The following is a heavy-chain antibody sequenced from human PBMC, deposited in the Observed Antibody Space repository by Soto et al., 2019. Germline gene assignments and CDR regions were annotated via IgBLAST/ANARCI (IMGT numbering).Heavy chain of an antibody. CDR3: AKGYSYFDY. CDR1: GFTITGYT. CDR2: INGSGSST. Sequence: GGSLRLSCAASGFTITGYTMHWVRQAPGKGLVWVSRINGSGSSTNYADSVKGRFTISRDNSKNTLYLQMNSLRAEDTAVYYCAKGYSYFDYWGQGTLVTVSS. V-gene: IGHV3-23*01. J-gene: IGHJ4*02. D-gene: IGHD5-18*01.